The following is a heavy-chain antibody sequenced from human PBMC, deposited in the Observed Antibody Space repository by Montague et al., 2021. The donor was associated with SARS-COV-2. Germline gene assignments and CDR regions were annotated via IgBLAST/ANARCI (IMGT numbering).Heavy chain of an antibody. D-gene: IGHD3-22*01. CDR3: ARVRITMIVVVDAFDI. Sequence: TLSLTCAVYGGSFSGYYWSWIRQHPGKGLEWIGYIYYSGGTXXXPSXXXRVTISVDTSKNQFSLKLSSVTAADTAVYYCARVRITMIVVVDAFDIWGQGTMVTVSS. V-gene: IGHV4-31*11. J-gene: IGHJ3*02. CDR2: IYYSGGT. CDR1: GGSFSGYY.